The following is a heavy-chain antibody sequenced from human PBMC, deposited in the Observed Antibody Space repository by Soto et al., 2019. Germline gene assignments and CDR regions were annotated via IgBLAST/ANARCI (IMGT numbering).Heavy chain of an antibody. J-gene: IGHJ4*02. V-gene: IGHV3-7*01. Sequence: EVQLVESGGGLVQPGGSLRLSCAASGFSFSTYWMTWVRQAPGKGLEWVANIKPDGSQKYNVDSVKGRFTISRDNAKRSVYLQMDSLRVEDTALYFCAVRYADYWGQGALVIVSS. CDR3: AVRYADY. CDR1: GFSFSTYW. D-gene: IGHD2-2*01. CDR2: IKPDGSQK.